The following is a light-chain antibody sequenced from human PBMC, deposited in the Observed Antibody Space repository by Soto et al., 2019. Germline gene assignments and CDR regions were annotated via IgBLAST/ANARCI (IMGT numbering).Light chain of an antibody. J-gene: IGKJ1*01. CDR3: QQLNSYPQT. CDR2: VAS. CDR1: QGISSY. V-gene: IGKV1-9*01. Sequence: DIQLTQSPSFLSASVGDRVTITCRASQGISSYLAWYQQKPGKAPQLLINVASTLQSGVPSRFSGSGSGTEFTLTISSLQPEDFATYYCQQLNSYPQTFGQGTKVDIK.